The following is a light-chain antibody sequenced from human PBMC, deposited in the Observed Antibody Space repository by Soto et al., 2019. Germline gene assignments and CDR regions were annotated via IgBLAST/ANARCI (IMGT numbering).Light chain of an antibody. J-gene: IGKJ1*01. V-gene: IGKV1-5*03. CDR1: QNIIRW. CDR2: AAS. Sequence: IKMPQSPSTLSASVNDRVTITFRASQNIIRWVAWYQQRPGKAPDLLIYAASTLESGVPSRFSGSGSGKEFNLTISNLPPEDFVNYYCHQYNSYEPFGQGTKVDIK. CDR3: HQYNSYEP.